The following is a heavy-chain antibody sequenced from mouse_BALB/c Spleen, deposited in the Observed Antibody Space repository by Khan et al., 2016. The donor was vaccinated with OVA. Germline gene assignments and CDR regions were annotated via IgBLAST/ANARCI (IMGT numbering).Heavy chain of an antibody. J-gene: IGHJ4*01. Sequence: VQLQESGAELVRPGTSVKVSCKASGYAFTNYLIEWVKQRHGQGLEWIGVINPGSGGTNYNEKFKGKATLTADNSSSTAYMQLSSLTSDASAVYFGARRDYAMDYGGQGTSVTVSS. CDR2: INPGSGGT. V-gene: IGHV1-54*01. CDR1: GYAFTNYL. CDR3: ARRDYAMDY.